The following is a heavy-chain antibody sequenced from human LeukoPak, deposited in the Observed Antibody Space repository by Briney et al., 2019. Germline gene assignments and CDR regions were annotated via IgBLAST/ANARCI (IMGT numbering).Heavy chain of an antibody. CDR2: IYYSGST. D-gene: IGHD1-26*01. Sequence: SETLSLTCTVSGGSVSSGSYYWSWIRQPPGKGLEWIGYIYYSGSTNYNPSLKSRVTISVDTSKNQFSLKLSSVTAADTAVYYCARGPEVGLNWFDPWGQGTLVTVSS. CDR1: GGSVSSGSYY. CDR3: ARGPEVGLNWFDP. J-gene: IGHJ5*02. V-gene: IGHV4-61*01.